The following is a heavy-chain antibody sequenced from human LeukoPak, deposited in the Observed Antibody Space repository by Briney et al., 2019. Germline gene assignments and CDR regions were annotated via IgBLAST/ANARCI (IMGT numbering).Heavy chain of an antibody. V-gene: IGHV3-30*19. J-gene: IGHJ3*02. CDR2: ISYDGSNK. D-gene: IGHD3-22*01. CDR3: AKVAYYYDSSGPSYAFDI. Sequence: GGSLRLSCAASGFTFSSYGMHWVRQAPGKGLEWVAVISYDGSNKYYADSVKGRFTISRDNSKNTLYLQMNSLRAEDTAVYYCAKVAYYYDSSGPSYAFDIWGQGTMVTVSS. CDR1: GFTFSSYG.